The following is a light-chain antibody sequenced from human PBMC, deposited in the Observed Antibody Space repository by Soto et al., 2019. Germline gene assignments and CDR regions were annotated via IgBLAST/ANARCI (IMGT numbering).Light chain of an antibody. Sequence: EIVLTQSPGTLSLSPEERATLSCRASQSVSSNYLAWYQQKPGQAPRLLISGASSRATGIPDRFSGSGSGTDFTLTISRLEPEDFVVYYCQQHGSSPLTFGGGTKVEIK. CDR2: GAS. CDR3: QQHGSSPLT. J-gene: IGKJ4*01. CDR1: QSVSSNY. V-gene: IGKV3-20*01.